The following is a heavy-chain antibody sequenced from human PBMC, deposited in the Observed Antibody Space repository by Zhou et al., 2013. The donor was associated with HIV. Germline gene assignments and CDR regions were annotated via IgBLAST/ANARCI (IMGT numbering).Heavy chain of an antibody. J-gene: IGHJ6*03. V-gene: IGHV1-69*04. CDR3: AREIHQLLPYYYYMDV. D-gene: IGHD2-2*01. CDR2: IIPILGIA. CDR1: GGTFSSYA. Sequence: QVQLVQSGAEVKKPGSSVKVSCKASGGTFSSYAISWVRQAPGQGLEWMGRIIPILGIANYAQKFQGRVTITADKSTSTAYMELSSLRSEDTAVYYCAREIHQLLPYYYYMDVWGKGTTVTVSS.